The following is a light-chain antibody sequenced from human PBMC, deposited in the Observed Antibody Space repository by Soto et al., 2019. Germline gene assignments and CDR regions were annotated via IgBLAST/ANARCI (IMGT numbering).Light chain of an antibody. J-gene: IGLJ2*01. CDR2: DND. V-gene: IGLV1-51*01. CDR1: SSNIARNY. Sequence: QSVLTQPPSVSAAPGQKVTISCSGSSSNIARNYVSWYQHLPGTAPKLLIYDNDKRPSGISDRFSGSKSGTSATLGITGLQTGDEADYYCTAWDSALNTGAFGGGTKLTVL. CDR3: TAWDSALNTGA.